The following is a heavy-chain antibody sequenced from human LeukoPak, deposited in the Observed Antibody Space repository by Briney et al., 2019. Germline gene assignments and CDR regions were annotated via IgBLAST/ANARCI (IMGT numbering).Heavy chain of an antibody. CDR2: VNRDGSET. J-gene: IGHJ6*02. CDR1: GFALSSHW. CDR3: ARNNGMDV. Sequence: GGSLRLSSAASGFALSSHWMTWISQVPGRGPEWVANVNRDGSETYYLDSVKGRFTISKDNAKNSLYRQMNSLRAEDTALYHCARNNGMDVWGQGTTVIVSS. V-gene: IGHV3-7*03.